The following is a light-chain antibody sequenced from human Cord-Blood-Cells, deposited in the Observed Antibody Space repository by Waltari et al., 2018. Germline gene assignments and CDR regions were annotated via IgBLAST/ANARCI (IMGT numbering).Light chain of an antibody. J-gene: IGLJ2*01. CDR2: DVS. V-gene: IGLV2-14*01. Sequence: QSALTQPASVSGSPGQSITISCTGTSSDVGGYNYVSQYQQHPGKAPNLMIYDVSKRPSGVSNRFSGSKSGNTASLTSSGLQAEDEADYYCSSYTSSSTLVVFGGGTKLTVL. CDR3: SSYTSSSTLVV. CDR1: SSDVGGYNY.